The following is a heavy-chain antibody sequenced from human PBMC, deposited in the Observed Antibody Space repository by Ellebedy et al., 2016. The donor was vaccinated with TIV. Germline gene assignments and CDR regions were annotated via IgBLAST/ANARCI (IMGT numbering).Heavy chain of an antibody. J-gene: IGHJ4*02. Sequence: GESLKISCKGSGYSFTNYWIAWVRQMPGKGLEWMGIIYPGDSDTRYSPSFQGQVTISADKSISTAYLQWSSLKASDTAMYYCARPSPYSSGWYYFDYWGQGTLVTVSS. CDR3: ARPSPYSSGWYYFDY. D-gene: IGHD6-19*01. CDR2: IYPGDSDT. CDR1: GYSFTNYW. V-gene: IGHV5-51*01.